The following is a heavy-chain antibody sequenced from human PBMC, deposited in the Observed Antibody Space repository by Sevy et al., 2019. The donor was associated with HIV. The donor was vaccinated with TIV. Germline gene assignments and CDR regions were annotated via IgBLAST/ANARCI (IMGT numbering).Heavy chain of an antibody. CDR3: ARGYPMVVVPASYYMDV. D-gene: IGHD2-2*01. CDR1: GGSISSGGYY. J-gene: IGHJ6*03. Sequence: SETLSLTCTVSGGSISSGGYYWSWIRQHPGKGLEWIGYIYYSGSTYYNPSLKSRVTISVDTSKNQFSLKLSSVTAADTAGYYCARGYPMVVVPASYYMDVWGKGTTVTVSS. CDR2: IYYSGST. V-gene: IGHV4-31*03.